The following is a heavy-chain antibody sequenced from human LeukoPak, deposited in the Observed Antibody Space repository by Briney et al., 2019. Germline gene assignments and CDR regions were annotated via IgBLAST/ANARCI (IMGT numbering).Heavy chain of an antibody. J-gene: IGHJ4*02. CDR1: GFTFDDYA. CDR2: ISGDGGST. D-gene: IGHD2-15*01. CDR3: AKDCSGGSCYNY. V-gene: IGHV3-43*02. Sequence: GGSLRLSCAASGFTFDDYAMHWVRQAPGKGLEWVSLISGDGGSTYYADSVKGRFTISRDNSKNSLYLQKNSLKTEDTAFYYCAKDCSGGSCYNYWGQGALVTVSS.